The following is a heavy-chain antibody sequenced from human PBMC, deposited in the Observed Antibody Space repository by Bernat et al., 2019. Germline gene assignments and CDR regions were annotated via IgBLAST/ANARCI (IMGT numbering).Heavy chain of an antibody. CDR1: GFTFGSYA. CDR2: ISSSGGEK. J-gene: IGHJ4*02. CDR3: AKRDKTGGRGAFDC. D-gene: IGHD7-27*01. V-gene: IGHV3-23*01. Sequence: EVQLLESGGGLVQPGDSLRLSCATSGFTFGSYAMIWVRQPPWKWLEWVSAISSSGGEKYYKDSVKGSFTISRDKSKNTLYMRINSLRAEDMAVYYCAKRDKTGGRGAFDCWGQGTLVTVSS.